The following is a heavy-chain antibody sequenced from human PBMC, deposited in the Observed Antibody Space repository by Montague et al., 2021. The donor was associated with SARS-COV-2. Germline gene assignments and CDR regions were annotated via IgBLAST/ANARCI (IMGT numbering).Heavy chain of an antibody. V-gene: IGHV4-59*01. CDR3: ARVFPRWLQFDPYFDY. CDR2: IYYSGST. Sequence: SETLSLTCTVSGGSISSYYWSWIRQPPGKGLEWIGYIYYSGSTNYNPSLKSRVTISVDTSKNQFSLKLIPVTAADTAVYYCARVFPRWLQFDPYFDYWGQGTLVTVSS. J-gene: IGHJ4*02. CDR1: GGSISSYY. D-gene: IGHD5-24*01.